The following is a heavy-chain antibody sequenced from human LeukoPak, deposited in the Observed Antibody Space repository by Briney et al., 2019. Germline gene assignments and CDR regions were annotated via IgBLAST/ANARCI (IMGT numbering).Heavy chain of an antibody. V-gene: IGHV4-34*01. CDR1: GGSFSGNY. CDR3: ARHERYCSGGSCYPYYFDY. J-gene: IGHJ4*02. Sequence: SETLSLTCVVYGGSFSGNYWSWIRQPPGKGLEWIGEINNSGSTNYNPSLKSRVTISVDTSKNQFSLKLSSVTAADTAVYYCARHERYCSGGSCYPYYFDYWGQGTLVTVSS. D-gene: IGHD2-15*01. CDR2: INNSGST.